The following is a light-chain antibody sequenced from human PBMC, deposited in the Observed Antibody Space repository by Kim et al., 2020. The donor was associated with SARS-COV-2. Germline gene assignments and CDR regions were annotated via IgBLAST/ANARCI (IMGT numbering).Light chain of an antibody. V-gene: IGLV1-40*01. CDR3: QSYDSSLSGSV. Sequence: QGVTNTCTGSRANSGAGLDVHWDQQLPGTAPELLVYGNSNRPSGVPDRFSGSKSGTSASLAITGLQAEDEADYYCQSYDSSLSGSVFGGGTQLTVL. CDR2: GNS. CDR1: RANSGAGLD. J-gene: IGLJ2*01.